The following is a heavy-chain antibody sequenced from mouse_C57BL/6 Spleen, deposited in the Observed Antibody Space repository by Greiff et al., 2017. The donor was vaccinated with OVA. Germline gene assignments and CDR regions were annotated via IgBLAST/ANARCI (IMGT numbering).Heavy chain of an antibody. J-gene: IGHJ2*01. Sequence: QVHVKQPGAELVRPGSSVKLSCKASGYTFTSYWMHWVKQRPIQGLEWIGNIDPSDSETHYNQKFKDKATLTVDKSSSTAYMQLSSLTSEDSAVYYCARGAVVAPDYWGQGTTLTVSS. V-gene: IGHV1-52*01. CDR2: IDPSDSET. D-gene: IGHD1-1*01. CDR1: GYTFTSYW. CDR3: ARGAVVAPDY.